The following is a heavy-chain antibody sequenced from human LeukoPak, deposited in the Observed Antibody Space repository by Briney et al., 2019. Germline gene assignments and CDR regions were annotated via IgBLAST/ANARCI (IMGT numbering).Heavy chain of an antibody. J-gene: IGHJ6*03. D-gene: IGHD3-3*01. V-gene: IGHV4-59*12. Sequence: SETLSLTCTVSGGSISSYYWSWIRQPPGKGLEWIGYIYYSGSTNYNPSLKSRVTISVDTSKNQFSLKLSSVTAADTAVYYCARDIGPYYDFWSGYYNYYYYYYMDVWGKGTTVTVSS. CDR1: GGSISSYY. CDR3: ARDIGPYYDFWSGYYNYYYYYYMDV. CDR2: IYYSGST.